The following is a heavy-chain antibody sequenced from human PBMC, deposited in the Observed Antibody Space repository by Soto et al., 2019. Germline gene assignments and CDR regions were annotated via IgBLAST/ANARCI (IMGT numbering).Heavy chain of an antibody. Sequence: QVQLQESGPGLVKPSQTLSLTCTVSGGSISSRGYHWSWIRQPPGKGLEWIGCIYCSGSTYYNPSLKSRVTMSLDTSKNQISVKLSSVTAADTAVYYCARDSSSWTTGLLDYWGQGTLVTVSS. CDR2: IYCSGST. CDR3: ARDSSSWTTGLLDY. CDR1: GGSISSRGYH. D-gene: IGHD6-13*01. J-gene: IGHJ4*02. V-gene: IGHV4-30-4*01.